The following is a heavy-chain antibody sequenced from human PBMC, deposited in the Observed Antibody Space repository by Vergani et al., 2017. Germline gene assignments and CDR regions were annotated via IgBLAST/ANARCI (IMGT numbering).Heavy chain of an antibody. J-gene: IGHJ4*02. CDR3: AHRRAYYYGSGSYYEFDY. CDR2: IYWDDDK. D-gene: IGHD3-10*01. Sequence: QITLKESGPTLVKPTQTLTLTCTFSGFSLSTSGVGVGWIRQPPGKALEWLALIYWDDDKRYSPSLKSRLTITKDTSKNQVVLTMTNMDPVDTATYYCAHRRAYYYGSGSYYEFDYWGQGTLVTVSS. CDR1: GFSLSTSGVG. V-gene: IGHV2-5*02.